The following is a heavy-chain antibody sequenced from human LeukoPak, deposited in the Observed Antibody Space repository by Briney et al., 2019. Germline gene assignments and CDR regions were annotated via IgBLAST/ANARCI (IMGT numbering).Heavy chain of an antibody. J-gene: IGHJ4*02. CDR3: ARDPNYYGSGSYFAYFDQ. CDR1: GFTFSGYG. D-gene: IGHD3-10*01. Sequence: PGGSLRLSCETSGFTFSGYGMHWVRQAPGKGLEWVAVIWHNGNKKYYADSVKGRFTISRDNSKNTLYLQMNSLRAEDTAVYYCARDPNYYGSGSYFAYFDQWGQGTLDSVSS. V-gene: IGHV3-33*01. CDR2: IWHNGNKK.